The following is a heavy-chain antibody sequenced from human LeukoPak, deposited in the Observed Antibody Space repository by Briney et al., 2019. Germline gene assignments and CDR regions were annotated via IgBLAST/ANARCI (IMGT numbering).Heavy chain of an antibody. CDR2: IYYSGST. D-gene: IGHD3-9*01. J-gene: IGHJ4*02. CDR3: GRGGGLRFFDWIRVFFDY. CDR1: GGSISSSSYY. V-gene: IGHV4-39*01. Sequence: SETLSLTCTVSGGSISSSSYYWGWIRQPPGKGLEWIGSIYYSGSTYYNPSLKSRVTISVDTSKNQVSLKLSSVTAADTAVYYCGRGGGLRFFDWIRVFFDYGGGGPRVPVPS.